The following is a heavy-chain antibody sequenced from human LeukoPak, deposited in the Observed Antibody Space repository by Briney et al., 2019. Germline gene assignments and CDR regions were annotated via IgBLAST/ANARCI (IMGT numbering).Heavy chain of an antibody. D-gene: IGHD2-2*01. J-gene: IGHJ2*01. CDR2: IYSSGST. CDR1: GGSISSYY. Sequence: SETLSLTCTVSGGSISSYYWSWIRQPAGKGLEWIGRIYSSGSTKYNPSLKSRVHMFVPTAKNQCSLMLSSVTAADTAVYYCARGQYHLLYWYFDLWDRGTLVTVSS. CDR3: ARGQYHLLYWYFDL. V-gene: IGHV4-4*07.